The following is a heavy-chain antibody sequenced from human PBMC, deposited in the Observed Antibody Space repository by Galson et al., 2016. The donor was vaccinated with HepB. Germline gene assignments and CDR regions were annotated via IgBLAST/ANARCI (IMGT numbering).Heavy chain of an antibody. Sequence: SVKVSCKASGGTFGTYTLNWLRQAPGKGPEWMGRLVPIVNLANYVQRLQGRLTITADTSTSTTYMELTSLTSEDTAIYYCASSLVPTASRFDPWGQGTLVTVS. V-gene: IGHV1-69*02. CDR3: ASSLVPTASRFDP. D-gene: IGHD2-21*02. CDR2: LVPIVNLA. CDR1: GGTFGTYT. J-gene: IGHJ5*02.